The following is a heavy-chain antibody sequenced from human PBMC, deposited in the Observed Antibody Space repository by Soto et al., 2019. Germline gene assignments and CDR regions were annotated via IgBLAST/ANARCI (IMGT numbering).Heavy chain of an antibody. CDR2: ISWNSGSI. CDR1: GFTFDDYA. Sequence: EVQLVESGGGLVQPGRSLRLSCAASGFTFDDYAMHWVRQAPGKGLEWVSGISWNSGSIGYADSVKGRFTNSSDNAKNSLYLQMNRLRAEDTALYYCAKDNSYSSSWDLFDYWDQGTLVTVSS. J-gene: IGHJ4*02. D-gene: IGHD6-13*01. CDR3: AKDNSYSSSWDLFDY. V-gene: IGHV3-9*01.